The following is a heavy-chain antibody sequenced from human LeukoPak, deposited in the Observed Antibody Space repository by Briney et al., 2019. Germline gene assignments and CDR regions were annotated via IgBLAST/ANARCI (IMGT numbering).Heavy chain of an antibody. CDR1: GFIFSGYW. Sequence: GGSLRLSCAAPGFIFSGYWMSWVRQVPRKGLEWVANIKQDGSETYYVDSVKGRFTISRDNAKNSLYLQMNSLRGEDTAVYYCARDKGDYHTRGSLFVFGSQGTLVTVSS. CDR2: IKQDGSET. D-gene: IGHD3-22*01. CDR3: ARDKGDYHTRGSLFVF. J-gene: IGHJ4*02. V-gene: IGHV3-7*03.